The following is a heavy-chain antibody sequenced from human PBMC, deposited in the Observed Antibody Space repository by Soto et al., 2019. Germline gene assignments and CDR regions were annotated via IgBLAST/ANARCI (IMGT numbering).Heavy chain of an antibody. Sequence: GGSLRLSCAASGFTFSNYGMHWVRQAPGTGLEWVAVISHDENIKAYTDSVKGRFSISRDNSKNTLYLQMSSLKPEDTAVYYCVKPFDYWGLGSLVTVSS. CDR2: ISHDENIK. V-gene: IGHV3-30*18. CDR1: GFTFSNYG. J-gene: IGHJ4*02. CDR3: VKPFDY.